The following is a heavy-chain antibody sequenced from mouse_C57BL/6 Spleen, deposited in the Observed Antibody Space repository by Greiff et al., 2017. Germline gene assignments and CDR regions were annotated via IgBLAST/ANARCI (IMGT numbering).Heavy chain of an antibody. CDR1: GYTFTSYW. V-gene: IGHV1-69*01. J-gene: IGHJ2*01. Sequence: QVQLKQPGAELVMPGASVKLSCKASGYTFTSYWMHWVKQRPGQGLEWIGEIDPSDSYTNYNQKFKGKSTLTVDKSSSTAYMQLSSLTSEDSAVYYCARFLDGYLDYWGQGTTLTVSS. CDR2: IDPSDSYT. CDR3: ARFLDGYLDY. D-gene: IGHD2-3*01.